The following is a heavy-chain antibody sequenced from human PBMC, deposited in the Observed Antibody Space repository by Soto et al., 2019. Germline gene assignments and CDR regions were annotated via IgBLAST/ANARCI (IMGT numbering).Heavy chain of an antibody. CDR1: GYTLTDFF. CDR2: ISPTSGGT. D-gene: IGHD2-15*01. J-gene: IGHJ4*02. V-gene: IGHV1-2*02. CDR3: ARGSPSLPSDY. Sequence: ASVKVSCKASGYTLTDFFMHWVRQAPGQGLEWMGWISPTSGGTNYAQKFQGRVTMTRDTSISAAYMELSSLRSDDTAVYYCARGSPSLPSDYWGQGTLVTVSS.